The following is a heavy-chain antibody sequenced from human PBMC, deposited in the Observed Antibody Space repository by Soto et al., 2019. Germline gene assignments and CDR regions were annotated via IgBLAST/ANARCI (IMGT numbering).Heavy chain of an antibody. V-gene: IGHV3-49*03. D-gene: IGHD3-10*01. J-gene: IGHJ6*02. CDR3: TRSVVRGAPPYYYYGMDV. CDR1: GFTFGDYA. Sequence: PGGSLRLSCTASGFTFGDYAMSWFRQAPGKGLEWVGFIRSKAYGGTTEYAASVKGRFTISRDDSKSIAYLQMNSLKTEDTAVYYCTRSVVRGAPPYYYYGMDVWGQGTTVTVSS. CDR2: IRSKAYGGTT.